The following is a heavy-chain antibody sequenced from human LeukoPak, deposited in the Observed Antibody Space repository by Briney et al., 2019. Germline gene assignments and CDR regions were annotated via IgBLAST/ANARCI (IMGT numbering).Heavy chain of an antibody. CDR2: ISSSSSYI. V-gene: IGHV3-21*01. CDR1: GFTFSSYS. Sequence: GGSLRLSCAASGFTFSSYSMNWVRQAPGKGLEWVSSISSSSSYIYYADSVKGRFTISRDNSKNTLYLQMNSLRAEDTAVYYCARGLYSGTYYSPIDYWGQGTLVTVSS. D-gene: IGHD3-10*01. CDR3: ARGLYSGTYYSPIDY. J-gene: IGHJ4*02.